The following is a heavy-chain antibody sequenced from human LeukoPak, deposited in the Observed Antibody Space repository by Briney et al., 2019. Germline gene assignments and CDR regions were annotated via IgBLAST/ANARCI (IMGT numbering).Heavy chain of an antibody. Sequence: GASVKVSCKASGYTFTSYGISWVRQAPGQGLEWMGWIRAYNGNTNYAKKLQGRVTMTPDTSTSTAYMELRSLRSDDTAVYYCARDSWGSYLAFDIWGQGTMVTVSS. CDR3: ARDSWGSYLAFDI. CDR1: GYTFTSYG. V-gene: IGHV1-18*01. CDR2: IRAYNGNT. D-gene: IGHD1-26*01. J-gene: IGHJ3*02.